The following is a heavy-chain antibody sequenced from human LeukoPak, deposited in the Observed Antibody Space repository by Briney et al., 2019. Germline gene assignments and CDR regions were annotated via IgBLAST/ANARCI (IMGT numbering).Heavy chain of an antibody. J-gene: IGHJ4*02. CDR1: GGSISSYY. CDR2: IYTSGSN. D-gene: IGHD5-18*01. V-gene: IGHV4-4*07. Sequence: SETLSLTCTVSGGSISSYYWSWLRQPAGKGLEWIGRIYTSGSNNYNPSLKSRVAMSVDTSKNQFSLKLSSVTAADTAVYYCARDGGYSDGSDFDYGGRGTVVTVSS. CDR3: ARDGGYSDGSDFDY.